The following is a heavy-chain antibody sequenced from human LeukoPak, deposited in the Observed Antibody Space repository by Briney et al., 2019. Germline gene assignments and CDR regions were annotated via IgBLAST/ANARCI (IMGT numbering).Heavy chain of an antibody. Sequence: GGSLRLSCAASGFTFSSYAMSWVRQAPGKGLEWVSAISGSGGSTYYADSVKGRFTIFRDNSKNTLYLQMNSLRAEDTAVYYCAKADNWNDFYYFDYWGQGTLVTVSS. CDR1: GFTFSSYA. V-gene: IGHV3-23*01. CDR2: ISGSGGST. J-gene: IGHJ4*02. D-gene: IGHD1-1*01. CDR3: AKADNWNDFYYFDY.